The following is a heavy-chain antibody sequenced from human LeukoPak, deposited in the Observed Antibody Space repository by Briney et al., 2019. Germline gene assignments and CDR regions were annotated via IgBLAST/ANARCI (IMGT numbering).Heavy chain of an antibody. J-gene: IGHJ6*02. Sequence: PGGSLRLSCAASGFTFSSYSMNWVRQAPGKGLEWVSSISSSSSYIYYADSVKGRFTISRDNAKNSLYLQMNSLRAEDTAVYYCAKTTGRADYSSDGGYYGLDVWGQGTTVTVSS. D-gene: IGHD4-4*01. CDR3: AKTTGRADYSSDGGYYGLDV. CDR2: ISSSSSYI. CDR1: GFTFSSYS. V-gene: IGHV3-21*01.